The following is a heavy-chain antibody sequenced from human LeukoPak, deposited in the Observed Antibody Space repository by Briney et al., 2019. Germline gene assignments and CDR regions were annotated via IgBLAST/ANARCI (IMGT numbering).Heavy chain of an antibody. CDR3: ARVGSGETESPVDTDGDYDYYYYMDV. D-gene: IGHD5-18*01. V-gene: IGHV4-59*01. Sequence: SETLSLTCTVSGGSISSYYWSWIRQPPGKGLEWIGYIYYSGSTNYNPSLKSRVTISVDTSKNQFSLKLSSVTAADTAVYYCARVGSGETESPVDTDGDYDYYYYMDVWGKGTTVTVSS. J-gene: IGHJ6*03. CDR2: IYYSGST. CDR1: GGSISSYY.